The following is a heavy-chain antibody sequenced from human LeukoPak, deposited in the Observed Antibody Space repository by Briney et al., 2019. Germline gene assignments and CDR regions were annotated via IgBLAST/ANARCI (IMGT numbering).Heavy chain of an antibody. D-gene: IGHD5-12*01. V-gene: IGHV3-20*04. J-gene: IGHJ4*02. Sequence: GGSLRLSCAASGFTFDDYGMSWVRQAPGKGLEWVSGINWNGGSTGYADSVKGRFTISRDNAKNSLYLQMNSLRAEDTALYYCARGNDIVALPYYFDYWGQGTLVTVSS. CDR3: ARGNDIVALPYYFDY. CDR2: INWNGGST. CDR1: GFTFDDYG.